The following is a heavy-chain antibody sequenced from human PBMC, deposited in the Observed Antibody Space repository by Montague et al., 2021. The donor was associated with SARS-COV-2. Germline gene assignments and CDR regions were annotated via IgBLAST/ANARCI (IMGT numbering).Heavy chain of an antibody. V-gene: IGHV6-1*01. J-gene: IGHJ4*02. D-gene: IGHD2-2*01. CDR3: ARIPVGSKYYFDF. Sequence: CAISGDSASSNIATWNWIRQSLSRGLEWLGRTYYRSKWYNDYAESVKSRITIDPDTSKHQFSLHLNSVTPEDTAVYYCARIPVGSKYYFDFWGQGTLVTVSS. CDR2: TYYRSKWYN. CDR1: GDSASSNIAT.